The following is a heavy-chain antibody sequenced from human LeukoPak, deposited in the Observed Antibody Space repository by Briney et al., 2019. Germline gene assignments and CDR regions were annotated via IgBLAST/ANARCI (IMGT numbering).Heavy chain of an antibody. D-gene: IGHD3-22*01. CDR2: ISWNSGSI. V-gene: IGHV3-9*01. Sequence: GGSLRLSCAASGFTFYDYAMHWVRHAPGKGLEWVSGISWNSGSIGYADFVKGRFTISRDNAKNSLYLQMNSLRAEDTALYYCAKEAYYYDSSGLFDYWGQGTLVTVSS. CDR1: GFTFYDYA. J-gene: IGHJ4*02. CDR3: AKEAYYYDSSGLFDY.